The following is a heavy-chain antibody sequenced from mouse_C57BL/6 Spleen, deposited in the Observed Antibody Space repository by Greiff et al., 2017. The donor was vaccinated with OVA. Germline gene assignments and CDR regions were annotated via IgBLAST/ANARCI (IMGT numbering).Heavy chain of an antibody. CDR3: ARYSNYGYYYAMDY. J-gene: IGHJ4*01. CDR1: GFTFTDYY. V-gene: IGHV7-3*01. Sequence: EVMLVESGGGLVQPGGSLSLSCAASGFTFTDYYMSWVRQPPGKALEWLGFIRNKANGYTTEYSASVKGRFTISRDNYQSILYLQMNALRAEDSATYYCARYSNYGYYYAMDYWGQGTSVTVSS. CDR2: IRNKANGYTT. D-gene: IGHD2-1*01.